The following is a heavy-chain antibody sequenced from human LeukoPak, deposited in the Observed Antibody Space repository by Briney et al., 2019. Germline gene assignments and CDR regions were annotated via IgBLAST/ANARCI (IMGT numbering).Heavy chain of an antibody. CDR2: INTDGSST. CDR1: GFTFNTYW. D-gene: IGHD6-19*01. Sequence: GGSLRLSCAASGFTFNTYWMHWVRQAPGEGLVWVSCINTDGSSTSYADSVKGRFTISRDNSKNTLCLQMNSLRAEDTAVYYCAKEGGGAVAGTDFDYWGQGTLVTVSS. CDR3: AKEGGGAVAGTDFDY. J-gene: IGHJ4*02. V-gene: IGHV3-74*01.